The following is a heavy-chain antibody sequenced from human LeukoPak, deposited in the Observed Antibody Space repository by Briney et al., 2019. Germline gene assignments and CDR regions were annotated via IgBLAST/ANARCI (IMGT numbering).Heavy chain of an antibody. D-gene: IGHD6-13*01. J-gene: IGHJ4*02. V-gene: IGHV4-30-4*08. CDR2: IYYSGST. CDR1: GGSISSGDYY. CDR3: ARELIATSRAFDY. Sequence: SETLSLTCTVSGGSISSGDYYWSWIRQPPGKGLEWIGYIYYSGSTYYNPSLKSRVTISVDTSKNQFSLKLSSVTAADTAVYYCARELIATSRAFDYWGQGTLVTVSS.